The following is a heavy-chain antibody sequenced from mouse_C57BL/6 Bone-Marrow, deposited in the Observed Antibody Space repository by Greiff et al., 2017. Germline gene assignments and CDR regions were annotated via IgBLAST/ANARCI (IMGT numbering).Heavy chain of an antibody. J-gene: IGHJ3*01. CDR2: ISYDGSN. V-gene: IGHV3-6*01. D-gene: IGHD4-1*01. CDR3: ARGTGRFAY. Sequence: EVQVVESGPGLVKPSQSLSLTCSVTGYSITSGYYWNWIRQFPGNKLEWMGYISYDGSNNYNPSLKNRISITRDTSKNQFFLKLNSVTTEDTATYYCARGTGRFAYWGQGTLVTVSA. CDR1: GYSITSGYY.